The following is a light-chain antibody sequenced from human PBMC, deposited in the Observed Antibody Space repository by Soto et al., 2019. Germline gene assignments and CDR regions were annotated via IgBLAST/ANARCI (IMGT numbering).Light chain of an antibody. CDR2: DTS. CDR3: KQYSNWPPIT. Sequence: ETVMTQSPGTLSVSLGERATLSCRASQSVSIHLAWYQQKPGQAPRLLIYDTSTRATGIPARFSGSGSGTEFTLTISSLQSEDFAVSYCKQYSNWPPITFGQGTRLEIK. V-gene: IGKV3-15*01. J-gene: IGKJ5*01. CDR1: QSVSIH.